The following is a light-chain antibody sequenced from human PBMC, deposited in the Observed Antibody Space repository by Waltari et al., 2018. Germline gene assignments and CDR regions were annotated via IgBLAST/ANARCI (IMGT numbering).Light chain of an antibody. Sequence: QPALTQPPSVSGTPGQTVTISCSGSSSHIGSHTVNWYQVLPGSAPRLVIHNNNQRPSDGPARFSGSKSGTSASLAISGLQSEDEADYYCGGWDDTLTGPYVFGSGTKVIVL. CDR1: SSHIGSHT. CDR2: NNN. V-gene: IGLV1-44*01. J-gene: IGLJ1*01. CDR3: GGWDDTLTGPYV.